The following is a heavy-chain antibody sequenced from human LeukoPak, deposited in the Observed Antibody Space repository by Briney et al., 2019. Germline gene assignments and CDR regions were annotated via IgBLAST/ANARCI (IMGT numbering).Heavy chain of an antibody. Sequence: GRALRLSCAAPGFTFEDNAIRWGRHGLGEGLGWVSGISWNSGSIGYADSVKARFTISRDNAKNSLYLQMNSLRAEDTALYYCAKDLDTFAYATHSWGQATMVTVHS. V-gene: IGHV3-9*01. J-gene: IGHJ3*02. D-gene: IGHD5-18*01. CDR1: GFTFEDNA. CDR3: AKDLDTFAYATHS. CDR2: ISWNSGSI.